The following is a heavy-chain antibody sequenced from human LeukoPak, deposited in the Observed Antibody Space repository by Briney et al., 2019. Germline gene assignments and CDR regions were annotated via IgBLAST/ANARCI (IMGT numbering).Heavy chain of an antibody. Sequence: GGSLILSCAASGFSYGSYDMNWVRQAPGKGLEWVSSNTTSSSYIYYADSVKGRFTVSRDNAKNSLYLQMNSLRAEDTAVYYCASHIVVVTAIRYYAMDVWGQGTTVTVSS. V-gene: IGHV3-21*01. D-gene: IGHD2-2*01. CDR2: NTTSSSYI. CDR1: GFSYGSYD. J-gene: IGHJ6*02. CDR3: ASHIVVVTAIRYYAMDV.